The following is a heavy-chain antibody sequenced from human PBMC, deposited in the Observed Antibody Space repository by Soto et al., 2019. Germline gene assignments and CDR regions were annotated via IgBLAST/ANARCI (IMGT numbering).Heavy chain of an antibody. CDR2: IYWDDDK. V-gene: IGHV2-5*02. Sequence: SGPTLVKPTQTLTLTCTFSGFSLSTSGVGVGWIRQPPGKALEWLALIYWDDDKRYSPSLKSRLTITKDTSKNQVVLTMTNMDPVDTTTYDCARLIVVVTEHAFDIWGQGTMVTVSS. CDR3: ARLIVVVTEHAFDI. D-gene: IGHD2-21*02. CDR1: GFSLSTSGVG. J-gene: IGHJ3*02.